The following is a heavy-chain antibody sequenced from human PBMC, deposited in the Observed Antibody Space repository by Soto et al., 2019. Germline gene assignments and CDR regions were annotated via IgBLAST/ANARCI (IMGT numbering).Heavy chain of an antibody. Sequence: GGSLRLSCATSGFTFSDYYMSWIRQAPGKGLEWVSYISSSGSTIYYADSVKGRFTISRDNAKNSLYLQMNSLRAEDTAVYYCAITDCTNGVCWDYYYGMDVWGQGTTVTVSS. CDR1: GFTFSDYY. CDR2: ISSSGSTI. J-gene: IGHJ6*02. D-gene: IGHD2-8*01. CDR3: AITDCTNGVCWDYYYGMDV. V-gene: IGHV3-11*01.